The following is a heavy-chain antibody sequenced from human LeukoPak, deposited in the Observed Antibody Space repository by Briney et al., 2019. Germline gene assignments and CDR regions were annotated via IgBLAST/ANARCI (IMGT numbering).Heavy chain of an antibody. CDR3: ARDQLRYYDILTGPGFDY. J-gene: IGHJ4*02. CDR1: GYTFTGYY. Sequence: ASVKVSCKASGYTFTGYYMHWVRQAPGQGLEWMGWINPNSGGTNYAQKFQGRVTMTRDTSISTAYMELSRLRSDDTAVYYCARDQLRYYDILTGPGFDYWGQGTLVTVSS. CDR2: INPNSGGT. V-gene: IGHV1-2*02. D-gene: IGHD3-9*01.